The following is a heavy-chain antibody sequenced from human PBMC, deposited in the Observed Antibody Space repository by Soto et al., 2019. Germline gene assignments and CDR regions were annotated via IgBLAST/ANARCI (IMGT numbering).Heavy chain of an antibody. CDR2: IKHSGST. CDR3: ASSYSSSWWVYYFDY. CDR1: GGSFSGYY. J-gene: IGHJ4*02. V-gene: IGHV4-34*01. Sequence: QVQLQQWGAGLLKPSETLSLTCAVYGGSFSGYYWSWIRQPPGKGLEWIGEIKHSGSTNYNPSLKSRVTISVDTSKNQFSLKLSSVTAADTAVYYCASSYSSSWWVYYFDYWGQGTLVTVSS. D-gene: IGHD6-13*01.